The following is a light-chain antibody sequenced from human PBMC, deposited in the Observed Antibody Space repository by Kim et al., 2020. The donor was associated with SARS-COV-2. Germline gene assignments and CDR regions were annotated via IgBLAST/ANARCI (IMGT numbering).Light chain of an antibody. CDR3: QSYDNSLSGWV. J-gene: IGLJ3*02. V-gene: IGLV1-40*01. CDR1: YP. CDR2: ANS. Sequence: YPVHWFQQLPGTAPKLLIYANSNRPSGVPDRFSGSKSGTSASLAITGLQAEDEADYYCQSYDNSLSGWVFGGGTQLTVL.